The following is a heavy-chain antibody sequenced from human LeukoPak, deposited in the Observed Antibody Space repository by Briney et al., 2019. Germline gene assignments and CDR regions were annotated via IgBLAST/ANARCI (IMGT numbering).Heavy chain of an antibody. CDR3: ATASITMVRGVTYGMDV. CDR1: GGTFSSYA. D-gene: IGHD3-10*01. J-gene: IGHJ6*02. CDR2: IIPILGIA. V-gene: IGHV1-69*04. Sequence: SVKVSCKASGGTFSSYAISWVRQAPGQGLEWMGRIIPILGIANYAQKFQGRVTITADKSTSTAYMELSSLRSEDTAVYYCATASITMVRGVTYGMDVWGQGTTVTVSS.